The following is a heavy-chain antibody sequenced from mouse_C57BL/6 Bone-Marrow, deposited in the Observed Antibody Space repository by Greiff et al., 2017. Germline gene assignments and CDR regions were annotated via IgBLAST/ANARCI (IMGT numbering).Heavy chain of an antibody. D-gene: IGHD4-1*01. J-gene: IGHJ3*01. V-gene: IGHV1-85*01. Sequence: QVQLKESGPELVKPGASVKLSCKASGYTFTSYDINWVKQRPGQGLEWIGWIYPRDGSTKYNEKFKGKATLTVDTSSSTAYMELYSLTSEDSAVYFCARRGTGAWFAYWGQGTLVTVSA. CDR2: IYPRDGST. CDR1: GYTFTSYD. CDR3: ARRGTGAWFAY.